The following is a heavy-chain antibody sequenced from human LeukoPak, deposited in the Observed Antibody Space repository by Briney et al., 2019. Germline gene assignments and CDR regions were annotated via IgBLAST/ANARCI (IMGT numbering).Heavy chain of an antibody. V-gene: IGHV1-8*01. CDR3: ARASLRRITIFGVVIRQNWFDP. J-gene: IGHJ5*02. CDR1: GYTFTSYD. CDR2: MNPNSGNT. Sequence: ASVKVSCKASGYTFTSYDINWVRQATGQGLEWMGGMNPNSGNTGYAQKFQGRVNMTRNTSISTAYMELSSLRSEDTAVYYCARASLRRITIFGVVIRQNWFDPWGQGTLVTVSS. D-gene: IGHD3-3*01.